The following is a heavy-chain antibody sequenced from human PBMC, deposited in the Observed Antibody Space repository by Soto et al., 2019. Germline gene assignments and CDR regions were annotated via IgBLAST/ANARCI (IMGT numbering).Heavy chain of an antibody. Sequence: GGSLRLSCAASGFTVSSNYMSWVRQAPGKGLEWVSVIYSGGSTYYADSVKGRFTISRHNSKNTLYLQMNSLRAEDTAVYYCERTSSSPSYYYYYYMDVWGKGTTVTVSS. J-gene: IGHJ6*03. V-gene: IGHV3-53*04. CDR2: IYSGGST. CDR3: ERTSSSPSYYYYYYMDV. CDR1: GFTVSSNY. D-gene: IGHD6-6*01.